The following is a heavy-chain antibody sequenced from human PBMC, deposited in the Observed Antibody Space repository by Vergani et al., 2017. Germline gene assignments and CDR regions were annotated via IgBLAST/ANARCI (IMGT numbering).Heavy chain of an antibody. Sequence: QLQLQESGPGLVKPSETLSLTCTVSGGSISSSSYYWGWIRQPPGKGLEWIGSIYYSGSTYYNPSLKSRVTISVDTSKNQCSLKLSSVTAADTAVYYCARDSSGWYDLVYWGQGTLVTVSS. CDR2: IYYSGST. D-gene: IGHD6-19*01. J-gene: IGHJ4*02. CDR3: ARDSSGWYDLVY. V-gene: IGHV4-39*07. CDR1: GGSISSSSYY.